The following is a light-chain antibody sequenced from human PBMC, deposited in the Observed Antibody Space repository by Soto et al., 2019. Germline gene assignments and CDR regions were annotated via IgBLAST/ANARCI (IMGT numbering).Light chain of an antibody. V-gene: IGKV3-11*01. CDR2: DAS. CDR1: QSVSTY. J-gene: IGKJ5*01. CDR3: QQRSNWIT. Sequence: DIVLTQSPATLSLSPGERATLSCWASQSVSTYLAWYQQKPGQAPRLLIYDASSGATGIPARFSGSGSGTDFTLTISSVEPEDFAVYYCQQRSNWITFDQGTRLEIK.